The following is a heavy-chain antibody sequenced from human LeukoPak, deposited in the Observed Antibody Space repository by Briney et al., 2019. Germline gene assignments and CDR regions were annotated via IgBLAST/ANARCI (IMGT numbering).Heavy chain of an antibody. V-gene: IGHV1-69*06. CDR1: GGTFSSYA. Sequence: ASVKVSCKASGGTFSSYAISWVRQAPGQGLEWMGGIIPIFGTANYAQKFQGRVTITADKSTSTAYMELSSLRSEDTAVYYCATKYGSGSYFLSSFDYWGQGTLVTVSS. D-gene: IGHD3-10*01. CDR2: IIPIFGTA. J-gene: IGHJ4*02. CDR3: ATKYGSGSYFLSSFDY.